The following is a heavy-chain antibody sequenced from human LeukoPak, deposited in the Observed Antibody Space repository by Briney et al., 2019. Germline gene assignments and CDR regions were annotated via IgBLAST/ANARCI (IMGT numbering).Heavy chain of an antibody. V-gene: IGHV4-38-2*02. CDR2: IYYSGST. J-gene: IGHJ4*02. D-gene: IGHD6-13*01. CDR1: GYSISSGYY. Sequence: PSETLSLTCTVSGYSISSGYYWGWIRQPPGKGLEWIGSIYYSGSTYYNPSLKSRVTISVDTSKNQFSLKLSSVTAADTAVYYCARGSGIAADYWGQGTLVTVSS. CDR3: ARGSGIAADY.